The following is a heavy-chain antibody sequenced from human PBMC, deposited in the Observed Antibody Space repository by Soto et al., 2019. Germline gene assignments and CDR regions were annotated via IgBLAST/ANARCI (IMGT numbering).Heavy chain of an antibody. CDR3: ASDQGSRVYYYYGMDV. V-gene: IGHV3-30-3*01. D-gene: IGHD3-10*01. CDR1: GVTFSRYA. J-gene: IGHJ6*02. CDR2: ISYDGSNK. Sequence: QVQLVESGGGVVQPGRSLRLSCAASGVTFSRYAMHWVRQAPGKGLEWVAVISYDGSNKYYVDSVKGRFTISRDNSKNTLYLQMNSMRAEDTAVYYCASDQGSRVYYYYGMDVWGQGTTVT.